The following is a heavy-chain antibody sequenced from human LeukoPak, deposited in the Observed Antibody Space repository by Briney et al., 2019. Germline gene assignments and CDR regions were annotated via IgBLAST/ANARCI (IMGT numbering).Heavy chain of an antibody. D-gene: IGHD2-8*01. CDR2: IKSKTDGGTT. V-gene: IGHV3-15*01. Sequence: PGGSLRLSCAASGFTFSNAWMSWVRQAPGKGLEWVGRIKSKTDGGTTDYAAPVKDRFTISRDDSKNTLYLQMNRLKTEDTAVYYCTTEDIVLMVYASSTFDYWGQGTLVTVSP. CDR1: GFTFSNAW. J-gene: IGHJ4*02. CDR3: TTEDIVLMVYASSTFDY.